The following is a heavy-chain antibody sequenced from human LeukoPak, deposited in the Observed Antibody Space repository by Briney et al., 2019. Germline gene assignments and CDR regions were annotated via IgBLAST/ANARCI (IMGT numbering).Heavy chain of an antibody. J-gene: IGHJ5*02. CDR2: IKQDGSEK. V-gene: IGHV3-7*03. CDR1: GFTFSGYW. D-gene: IGHD6-13*01. Sequence: GGSLRLSCAASGFTFSGYWMSWVRQAPGKGLEWVANIKQDGSEKYYVDSVKGRFTISRDNTKNSQYLQMDNLRAEDTAVYYCAKDSSSWYVYNWFDPWGQGTLVTVSS. CDR3: AKDSSSWYVYNWFDP.